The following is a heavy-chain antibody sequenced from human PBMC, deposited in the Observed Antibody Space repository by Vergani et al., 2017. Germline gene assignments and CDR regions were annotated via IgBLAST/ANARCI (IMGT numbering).Heavy chain of an antibody. D-gene: IGHD3-22*01. CDR2: IRYDGSNK. CDR1: GFTFSSYG. V-gene: IGHV3-30*02. CDR3: AKATDYYDSSGTIDY. J-gene: IGHJ4*02. Sequence: QVQLVESGGGVVQPGGSLRLSCAASGFTFSSYGMHWVRQAPGKGLEWVAFIRYDGSNKYYADSVKGRFTISRDNSKNTLYLQMNSLRAEDTAVYYCAKATDYYDSSGTIDYWGQGTLVTVSS.